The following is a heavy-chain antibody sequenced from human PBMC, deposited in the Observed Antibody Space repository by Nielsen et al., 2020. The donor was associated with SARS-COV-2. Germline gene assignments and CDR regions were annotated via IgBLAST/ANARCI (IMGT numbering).Heavy chain of an antibody. Sequence: ASVKVSCKASGYTFTSYDINWVRQATGQGLEWMGWMNPNSGNTGYAQKFQGRVTMTRNTSISTAYMELSSLRSEDTAVYYCARIRDDYGDYVAVVYYYGMDVWGKGTTVTVSS. CDR3: ARIRDDYGDYVAVVYYYGMDV. D-gene: IGHD4-17*01. J-gene: IGHJ6*04. CDR1: GYTFTSYD. V-gene: IGHV1-8*01. CDR2: MNPNSGNT.